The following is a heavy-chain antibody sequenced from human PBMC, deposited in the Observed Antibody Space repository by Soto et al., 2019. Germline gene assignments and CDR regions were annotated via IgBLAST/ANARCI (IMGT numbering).Heavy chain of an antibody. CDR3: ARKLGTDLRGDAFDI. Sequence: GESLKISCKGSGYSFTSYWIGWVRQMPGKGLEWMGIIYPGDSDTRYRPSFQGQVTISSAKSISTAYLQWSSLKASDTTVYYSARKLGTDLRGDAFDIWGQGTIVTVSS. V-gene: IGHV5-51*01. CDR2: IYPGDSDT. D-gene: IGHD7-27*01. CDR1: GYSFTSYW. J-gene: IGHJ3*02.